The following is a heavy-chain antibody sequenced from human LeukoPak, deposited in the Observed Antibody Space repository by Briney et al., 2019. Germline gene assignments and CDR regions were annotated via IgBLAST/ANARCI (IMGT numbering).Heavy chain of an antibody. V-gene: IGHV6-1*01. J-gene: IGHJ6*02. CDR2: TYYRSKWYH. CDR3: ARDHRYGVDV. CDR1: GDSVSSNSAA. Sequence: SQTLSLTCAISGDSVSSNSAAWNWIRQSPSRGLEWLGRTYYRSKWYHDYAGSVKSRIIVNPDTSKNHFSLQLNSVTPEDTAVYYCARDHRYGVDVWGQGTTVTVSS.